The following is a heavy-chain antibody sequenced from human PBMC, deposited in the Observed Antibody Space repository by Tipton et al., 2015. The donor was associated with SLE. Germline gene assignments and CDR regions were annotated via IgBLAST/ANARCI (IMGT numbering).Heavy chain of an antibody. CDR1: GYSISSGGYY. CDR2: IYYSGST. CDR3: ARMGPVKGLQGSYYFDY. V-gene: IGHV4-31*03. Sequence: TLSLTCTVSGYSISSGGYYWSWIRQHPGKGLEWIGYIYYSGSTYYNPSLKSRVTISVDTSKNQFSLKLSSVTAADTAVYYCARMGPVKGLQGSYYFDYWGQGTLVTVSS. J-gene: IGHJ4*02. D-gene: IGHD4-11*01.